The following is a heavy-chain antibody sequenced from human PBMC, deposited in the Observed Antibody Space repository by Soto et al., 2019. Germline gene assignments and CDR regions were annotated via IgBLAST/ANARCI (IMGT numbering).Heavy chain of an antibody. J-gene: IGHJ6*02. D-gene: IGHD3-3*01. CDR2: INPSGGST. V-gene: IGHV1-46*01. CDR1: GYTFTSYY. CDR3: AREGVYDFWSGYYPGYYYGMDV. Sequence: ASVKVTFKASGYTFTSYYMHWLRQAPGQGLEWMGIINPSGGSTSYAQKFQGRVTMTRDTSTSTVYMELSSLRSEDTAVYYCAREGVYDFWSGYYPGYYYGMDVWGQGTTVTGSS.